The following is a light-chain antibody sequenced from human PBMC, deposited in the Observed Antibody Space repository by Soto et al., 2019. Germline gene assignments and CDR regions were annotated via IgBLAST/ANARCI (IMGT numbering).Light chain of an antibody. V-gene: IGKV3-20*01. Sequence: EIVLTQSPGTLSLSPGERATLSCRASQNVVSRDLAWYQQKPGQAPRLLIYGASSRTGGTPDRFSGSGSGTDFTLTISRLEPEDFAVYYCQQYGNPPALTFGGGTKVEIK. CDR3: QQYGNPPALT. CDR1: QNVVSRD. CDR2: GAS. J-gene: IGKJ4*01.